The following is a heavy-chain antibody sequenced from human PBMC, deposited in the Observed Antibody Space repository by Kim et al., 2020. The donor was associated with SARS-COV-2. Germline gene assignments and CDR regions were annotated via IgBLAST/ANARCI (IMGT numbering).Heavy chain of an antibody. CDR3: ASDRSTGTNKDAFDI. CDR2: INTNTGNP. Sequence: ASVKVSCKASGYTFTSYAMNWVRQAPGQGLEWMGRINTNTGNPTYAQGFTGRFVFSLDTSVSTAYLQISSLKAEDTAVYYCASDRSTGTNKDAFDIWGQGTMGTVSS. J-gene: IGHJ3*02. CDR1: GYTFTSYA. D-gene: IGHD1-1*01. V-gene: IGHV7-4-1*02.